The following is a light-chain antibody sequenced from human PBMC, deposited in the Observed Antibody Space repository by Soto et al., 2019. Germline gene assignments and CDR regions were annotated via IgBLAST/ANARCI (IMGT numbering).Light chain of an antibody. Sequence: QSALTQPPSVSGAPGQRVTISCTGSSSNIGAGYDVHWYQQLPGTAPKLLIYANTNRPSGVPDRFSGSKSGTSASLAITGLQAEDEADYYCQSYDSNLSSRILGGGTKLTVL. CDR3: QSYDSNLSSRI. CDR1: SSNIGAGYD. V-gene: IGLV1-40*01. CDR2: ANT. J-gene: IGLJ2*01.